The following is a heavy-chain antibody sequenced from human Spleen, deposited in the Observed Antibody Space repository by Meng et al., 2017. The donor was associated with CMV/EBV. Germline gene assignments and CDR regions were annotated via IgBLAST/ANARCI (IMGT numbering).Heavy chain of an antibody. D-gene: IGHD3-9*01. J-gene: IGHJ5*02. CDR3: AKGITIGLPNWIDP. CDR1: GFNFDDHA. V-gene: IGHV3-49*04. Sequence: GGSLRLSCTTSGFNFDDHAMTWVRQAPGKGLEWVGSIRSKSHGETPEYAASVEGRFTISRDDSKSIAYLQMNSLKTEDTAVYYCAKGITIGLPNWIDPWGQGTLVTVSS. CDR2: IRSKSHGETP.